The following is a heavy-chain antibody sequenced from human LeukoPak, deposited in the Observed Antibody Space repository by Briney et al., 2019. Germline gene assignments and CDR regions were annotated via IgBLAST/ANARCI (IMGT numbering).Heavy chain of an antibody. D-gene: IGHD1-26*01. CDR2: INPISGGT. CDR3: ARAALEARDEGLDY. V-gene: IGHV1-2*02. J-gene: IGHJ4*02. Sequence: ASVKVSCKASGYTFTGYYMIWVRQAPGQGLEWMGWINPISGGTDSAQKFRGRVTLTRDTSISTAYMELSRLRSDDTAVYYCARAALEARDEGLDYWGQGTLVTVSS. CDR1: GYTFTGYY.